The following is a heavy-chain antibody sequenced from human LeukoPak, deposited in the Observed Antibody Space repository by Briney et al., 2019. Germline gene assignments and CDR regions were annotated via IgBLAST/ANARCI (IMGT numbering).Heavy chain of an antibody. J-gene: IGHJ5*02. CDR2: IYHSGSA. CDR3: ARWAYASGNWFDP. CDR1: GGSISSSGYS. V-gene: IGHV4-30-2*01. D-gene: IGHD3-16*01. Sequence: PSETLSLTCAVSGGSISSSGYSWSWIRQPPGKGLQWIGYIYHSGSAYYNPSLKSRVTISLDRSKNQFSLKLSSVTAADTAVYYCARWAYASGNWFDPWGQGTLVTVSS.